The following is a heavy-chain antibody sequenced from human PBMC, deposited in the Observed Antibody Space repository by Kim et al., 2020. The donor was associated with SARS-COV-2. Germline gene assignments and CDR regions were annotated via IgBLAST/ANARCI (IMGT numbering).Heavy chain of an antibody. J-gene: IGHJ3*02. CDR1: GFSLNTSGVG. CDR3: AHRLMTTVMEDAFDI. CDR2: IYWDDDK. D-gene: IGHD4-17*01. V-gene: IGHV2-5*02. Sequence: SGPTLVKPTQTLTLTCTFSGFSLNTSGVGVGWIRQPPGKALEWLALIYWDDDKRYSPSLKSRLTITKDTSKNQVVLTMTNMDPVDTATYYCAHRLMTTVMEDAFDIWGQGTMVTVSS.